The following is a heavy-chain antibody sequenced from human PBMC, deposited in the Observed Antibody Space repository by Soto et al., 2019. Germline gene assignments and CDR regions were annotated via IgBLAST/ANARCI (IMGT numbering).Heavy chain of an antibody. CDR1: GFTFSNYA. J-gene: IGHJ4*02. CDR2: ISYDGSNK. Sequence: GGSLRLSCAASGFTFSNYAMHWVRQAPGKGLEWVAVISYDGSNKYYADSVKGRFTISRDNSKNTLYLQMNSLRVEDTAVYYCARDPAPGDYVVGFDYWGQGTLVTVSS. V-gene: IGHV3-30-3*01. CDR3: ARDPAPGDYVVGFDY. D-gene: IGHD4-17*01.